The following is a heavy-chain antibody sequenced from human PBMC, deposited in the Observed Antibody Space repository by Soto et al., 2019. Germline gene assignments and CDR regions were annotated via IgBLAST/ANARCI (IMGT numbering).Heavy chain of an antibody. J-gene: IGHJ4*02. CDR1: GGSMIGYY. CDR3: GRVRGTAGKTYFDH. D-gene: IGHD6-13*01. V-gene: IGHV4-59*01. Sequence: SETLSLTCTVSGGSMIGYYWNWMRQPPGKGLQWIGYTYYSGSTTYNPSLKSRVTISVDSSKNQFSLKLDSVTPADTAVYYCGRVRGTAGKTYFDHWGPGTRVTVYS. CDR2: TYYSGST.